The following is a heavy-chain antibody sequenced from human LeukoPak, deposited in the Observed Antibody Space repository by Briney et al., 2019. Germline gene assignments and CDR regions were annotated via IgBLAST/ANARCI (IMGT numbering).Heavy chain of an antibody. CDR2: INHSGST. D-gene: IGHD5-18*01. V-gene: IGHV4-34*01. CDR3: ARDDVDTPPFDY. CDR1: GESFGGYY. J-gene: IGHJ4*02. Sequence: SETLSLTCAFYGESFGGYYWSGIRQPPGKGLEWIGEINHSGSTNYNPSLKSRVTISADTSKNQFSLKLSSVTAADTAVYYCARDDVDTPPFDYLGQGTLVIVSS.